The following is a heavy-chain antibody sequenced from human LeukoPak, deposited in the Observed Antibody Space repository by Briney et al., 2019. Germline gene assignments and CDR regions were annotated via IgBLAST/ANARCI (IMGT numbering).Heavy chain of an antibody. V-gene: IGHV3-7*01. J-gene: IGHJ4*02. CDR1: GFPFNSHL. CDR3: AREGDAFDY. CDR2: MRQDGSEK. Sequence: GGSLSLSCTTSGFPFNSHLISWIRQAPGKGLEWVANMRQDGSEKFYADSVKGRFTVSRDDAKNSQFLQMNSLRAEDTAMYYCAREGDAFDYWGQGTLVTVSS. D-gene: IGHD3-16*01.